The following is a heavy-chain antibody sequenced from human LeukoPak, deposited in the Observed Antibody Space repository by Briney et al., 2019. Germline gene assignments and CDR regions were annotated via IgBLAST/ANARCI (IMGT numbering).Heavy chain of an antibody. Sequence: SETLSLTCTVSGGSISSYYWSWIRQPPGKGLEWIGYIYYSGTTNYNPSLKSRVTISVDTSKNQFSLKLSSVTAADTAVYYCAREAFSSSTTAYFQHWGQGTLVTVSS. D-gene: IGHD6-13*01. CDR3: AREAFSSSTTAYFQH. CDR2: IYYSGTT. V-gene: IGHV4-59*01. J-gene: IGHJ1*01. CDR1: GGSISSYY.